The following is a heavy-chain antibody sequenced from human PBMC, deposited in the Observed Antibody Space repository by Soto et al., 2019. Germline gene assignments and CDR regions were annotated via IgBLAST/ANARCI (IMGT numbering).Heavy chain of an antibody. CDR2: ISGNSGSI. V-gene: IGHV3-9*01. Sequence: GGSLRLSCAASGFTLEDYAMHWVRQAPGKGLEWGSGISGNSGSIGYADSVKGRFTIARDKAKNYLYRQRNSQRDEDRARYDCAKAYNCNDGGPHAFDIWGQGTMVTVSS. CDR3: AKAYNCNDGGPHAFDI. CDR1: GFTLEDYA. D-gene: IGHD1-1*01. J-gene: IGHJ3*02.